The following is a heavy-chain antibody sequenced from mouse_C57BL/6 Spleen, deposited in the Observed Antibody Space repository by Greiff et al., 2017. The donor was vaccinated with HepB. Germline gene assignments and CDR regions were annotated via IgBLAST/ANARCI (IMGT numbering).Heavy chain of an antibody. D-gene: IGHD1-1*01. CDR1: GFTFSDYY. CDR2: INYDGSST. CDR3: ARGPDYYGSQSFDY. J-gene: IGHJ2*01. V-gene: IGHV5-16*01. Sequence: EVHLVESEGGLVQPGRSLKLSCTASGFTFSDYYMAWVRQVPEKGLEWVANINYDGSSTYYLDSLKSRFIISRDNAKNILYLQMSSLKSEDTATYYCARGPDYYGSQSFDYWGQGTTLTVSS.